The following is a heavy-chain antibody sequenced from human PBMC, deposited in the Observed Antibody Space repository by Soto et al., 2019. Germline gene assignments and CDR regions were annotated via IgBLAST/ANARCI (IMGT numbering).Heavy chain of an antibody. CDR2: MYYTGNK. Sequence: SETLSLTCTVSGGSISSSTYYWDWIRQPPGKGLEWIGAMYYTGNKNYNPSLESRVTMSVDTSKNQFSLKLSSVTPTDTAVYYCGRRSSSSLGSLFDPWGRGILVTVSS. D-gene: IGHD6-6*01. CDR3: GRRSSSSLGSLFDP. V-gene: IGHV4-39*01. J-gene: IGHJ5*02. CDR1: GGSISSSTYY.